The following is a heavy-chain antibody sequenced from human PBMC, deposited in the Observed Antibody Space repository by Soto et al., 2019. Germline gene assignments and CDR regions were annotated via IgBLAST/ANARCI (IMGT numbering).Heavy chain of an antibody. Sequence: EVQLLESGGGLAQPGVSLRLSCAASGFIFRTYAMNWVRQAPGKGLEWVSVMVGDGSSSDYADSVRGRCTISRDNYKNTLYLQLKNLRAEDTAVYYCAKDLRPDGRYDLDYWGQGNLVTVSS. CDR3: AKDLRPDGRYDLDY. D-gene: IGHD1-26*01. CDR1: GFIFRTYA. J-gene: IGHJ4*02. V-gene: IGHV3-23*01. CDR2: MVGDGSSS.